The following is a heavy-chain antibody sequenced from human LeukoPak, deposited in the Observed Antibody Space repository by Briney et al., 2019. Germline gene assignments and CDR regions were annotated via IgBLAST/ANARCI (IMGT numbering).Heavy chain of an antibody. D-gene: IGHD6-13*01. V-gene: IGHV1-2*06. CDR2: INPNSGGT. CDR1: GYAFTSYY. CDR3: ARDGPSSSWYLFDP. Sequence: ASVKVSCKASGYAFTSYYMHWVRQAPGQGLEWMGRINPNSGGTNYAQKFQGRVTMTRDTSISTAYMELSRLRSDDTAVYYCARDGPSSSWYLFDPWGQGTLVTVSS. J-gene: IGHJ5*02.